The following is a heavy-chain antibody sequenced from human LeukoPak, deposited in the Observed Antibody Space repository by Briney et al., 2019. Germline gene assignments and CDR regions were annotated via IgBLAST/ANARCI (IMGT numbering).Heavy chain of an antibody. CDR1: GFTFSSYA. CDR2: ISGSGSST. V-gene: IGHV3-23*01. CDR3: AKGVAVASPYYFDY. D-gene: IGHD6-19*01. J-gene: IGHJ4*02. Sequence: PGGSLRLSCAASGFTFSSYATSWVRLAPGKGLEWVSPISGSGSSTYYADSVKGRFTISRDNSKNTLYLQMNSLRAEDTAVYYCAKGVAVASPYYFDYWGQGTLVTVSS.